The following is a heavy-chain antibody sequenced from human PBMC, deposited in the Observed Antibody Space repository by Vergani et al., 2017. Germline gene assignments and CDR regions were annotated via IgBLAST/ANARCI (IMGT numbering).Heavy chain of an antibody. V-gene: IGHV3-21*01. CDR2: ISSSSSYI. Sequence: EVQLVESGGGLVKPGGSLRLSCAASGFTFSSYSMNWVRQAPGKGLEWVSSISSSSSYIYYADSVKGRFTISRDNAKNSLYLLMNSLRAEDTAVYYCARGPGIAVANWGQGTLVTVSS. CDR3: ARGPGIAVAN. CDR1: GFTFSSYS. J-gene: IGHJ4*02. D-gene: IGHD6-19*01.